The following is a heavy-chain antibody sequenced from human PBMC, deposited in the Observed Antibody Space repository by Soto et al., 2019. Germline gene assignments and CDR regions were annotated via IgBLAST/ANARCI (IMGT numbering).Heavy chain of an antibody. Sequence: EVQLLESGGGLVQPGGSLRLSCAASGFTFRNYAMAWVRQAPGTGLEWVSSIGRIGGGTHYVDSVKGRFTISRDNAKNSLYLQMNRLRDEDTAVYYCARELWTTYYYDSSGYYVPYYYYYGMDVWGQGTTVTVSS. D-gene: IGHD3-22*01. V-gene: IGHV3-23*01. CDR3: ARELWTTYYYDSSGYYVPYYYYYGMDV. CDR2: IGRIGGGT. J-gene: IGHJ6*02. CDR1: GFTFRNYA.